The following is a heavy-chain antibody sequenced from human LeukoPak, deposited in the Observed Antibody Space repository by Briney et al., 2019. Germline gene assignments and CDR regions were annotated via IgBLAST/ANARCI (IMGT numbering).Heavy chain of an antibody. CDR3: ARVFRQLTDY. J-gene: IGHJ4*02. CDR2: ISGSGGST. D-gene: IGHD2-2*01. Sequence: GGSLRLSCAASGFTFSSYAMSWVRQAPGKGLEWVSAISGSGGSTYYADSVKGRFTISRDNAKNSLYLQMNSLRAEDTAVYYCARVFRQLTDYWGQGTLVTVSS. V-gene: IGHV3-23*01. CDR1: GFTFSSYA.